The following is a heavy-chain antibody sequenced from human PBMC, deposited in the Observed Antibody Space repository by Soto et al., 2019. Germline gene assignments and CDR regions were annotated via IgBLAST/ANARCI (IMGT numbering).Heavy chain of an antibody. CDR2: ISSSSSTI. D-gene: IGHD4-17*01. CDR3: AAYGDYDY. Sequence: LRLSCAASGFTFSSYSMNWVRQAPGKGLEWVSYISSSSSTIYYADSVKGRFTISRDNAKNSLYLQMNSLRAEDTAVYYCAAYGDYDYWGQGTLVTVSS. V-gene: IGHV3-48*01. CDR1: GFTFSSYS. J-gene: IGHJ4*02.